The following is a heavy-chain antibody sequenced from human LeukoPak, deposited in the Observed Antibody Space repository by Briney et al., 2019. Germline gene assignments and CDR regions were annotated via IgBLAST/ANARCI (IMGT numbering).Heavy chain of an antibody. J-gene: IGHJ4*02. CDR3: ARGGGYASPIGY. CDR1: GGSISTYY. V-gene: IGHV4-59*01. CDR2: IYHSGST. D-gene: IGHD5-12*01. Sequence: SETLSLTCTLSGGSISTYYWSWIRQPPGKGLEWIGYIYHSGSTNYNPSLKSRVTISVDTSKNHFSLKLSSVTAADTAVYYCARGGGYASPIGYWGQGALVTVSS.